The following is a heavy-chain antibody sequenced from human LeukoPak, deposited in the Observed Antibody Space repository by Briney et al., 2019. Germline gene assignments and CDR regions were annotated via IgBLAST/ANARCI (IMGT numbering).Heavy chain of an antibody. Sequence: PSETLSLTCTVSGGSISSGSYYWSWIRQPAGKGLEWIGRIYTSGSTNYNPSLKSRVTISVDTSKNQFSLKLRSVTAADTAVYYCARVLFGEGVVDIWGQGTMVTVSS. CDR1: GGSISSGSYY. CDR3: ARVLFGEGVVDI. V-gene: IGHV4-61*02. D-gene: IGHD3-10*02. J-gene: IGHJ3*02. CDR2: IYTSGST.